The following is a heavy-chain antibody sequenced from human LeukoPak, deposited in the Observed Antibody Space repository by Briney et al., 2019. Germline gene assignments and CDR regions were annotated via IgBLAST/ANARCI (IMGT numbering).Heavy chain of an antibody. CDR2: LSGSGDST. D-gene: IGHD1-26*01. CDR3: AKDRVGATDY. Sequence: PGGSLRLSCAASGFTFSSYAMSWVRQAPGKGLEWVSALSGSGDSTYYADSVKGRFTISRDNSKNTLYLQMNSLRAEDTAVYYCAKDRVGATDYWGQGTLVTVSS. CDR1: GFTFSSYA. V-gene: IGHV3-23*01. J-gene: IGHJ4*02.